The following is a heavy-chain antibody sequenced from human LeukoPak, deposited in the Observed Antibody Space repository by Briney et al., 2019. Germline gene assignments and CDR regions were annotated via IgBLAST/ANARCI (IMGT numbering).Heavy chain of an antibody. D-gene: IGHD3-16*01. J-gene: IGHJ6*03. CDR3: ATNSRFMITFGGVPYYMDV. Sequence: GGTLRLSCAASGFTFSSYGMTWVRQAPGKGLEWVSGISGSGGSTYYADSVKGRFTISRDNAKNSLYLQMNSLRAEDTAVYYCATNSRFMITFGGVPYYMDVWGKGTTVTVSS. V-gene: IGHV3-23*01. CDR1: GFTFSSYG. CDR2: ISGSGGST.